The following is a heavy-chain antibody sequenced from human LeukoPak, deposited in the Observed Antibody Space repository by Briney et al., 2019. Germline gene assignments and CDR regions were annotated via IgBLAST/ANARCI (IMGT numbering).Heavy chain of an antibody. CDR1: GFTVSSNY. V-gene: IGHV3-53*01. J-gene: IGHJ3*02. D-gene: IGHD6-13*01. Sequence: GGSLRLSCAASGFTVSSNYMSWVRQAPGNGLEWVSVIYSGGSTYYADSVKGRFTISRDNSKNTLYLQMNSLRAEDTAVYYCARVPAAALPAFDIWGQGTMVTVSS. CDR2: IYSGGST. CDR3: ARVPAAALPAFDI.